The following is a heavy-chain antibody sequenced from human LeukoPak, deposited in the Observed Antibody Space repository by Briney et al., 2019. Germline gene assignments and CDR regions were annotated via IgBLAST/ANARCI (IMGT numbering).Heavy chain of an antibody. J-gene: IGHJ4*02. Sequence: GGSLRLSCAASGFTFSSYAMSWVRQAPGKGLEWVSAISGNALSTYYADSLKGRFTISRDNSKNTLYLQMSSLRAEDTALYYCARWINYGDRLVNFDYWGQGTLVTVSS. D-gene: IGHD4-17*01. CDR1: GFTFSSYA. CDR2: ISGNALST. CDR3: ARWINYGDRLVNFDY. V-gene: IGHV3-23*01.